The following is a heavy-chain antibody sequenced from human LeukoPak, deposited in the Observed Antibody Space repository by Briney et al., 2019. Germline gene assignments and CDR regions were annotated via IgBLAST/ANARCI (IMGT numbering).Heavy chain of an antibody. CDR3: ARGRWRYQLLYHAGWYYIDV. CDR2: MNPNSGNT. CDR1: GYTFTSYD. J-gene: IGHJ6*03. Sequence: GASVKVSCKASGYTFTSYDINWVRQATGQGLEWMGWMNPNSGNTGYAQKFQGRVTMTRNTSISTAYMELSSLRSEDTAVYYCARGRWRYQLLYHAGWYYIDVWGKGTSVTVSS. V-gene: IGHV1-8*01. D-gene: IGHD2-2*02.